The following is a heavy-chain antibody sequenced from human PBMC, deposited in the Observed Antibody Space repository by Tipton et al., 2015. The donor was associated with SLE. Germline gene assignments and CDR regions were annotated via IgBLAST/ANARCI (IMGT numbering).Heavy chain of an antibody. D-gene: IGHD6-25*01. Sequence: SLRLSCVASGFTFSTYWMSWVRQTPGKGLEWVANIKGDGSELYYVDSVKGRFTISRDNTENSLYLQMNSLRAEDTALYYCAKGGHLDYWGQGTLVAVSS. CDR1: GFTFSTYW. CDR3: AKGGHLDY. V-gene: IGHV3-7*01. CDR2: IKGDGSEL. J-gene: IGHJ4*02.